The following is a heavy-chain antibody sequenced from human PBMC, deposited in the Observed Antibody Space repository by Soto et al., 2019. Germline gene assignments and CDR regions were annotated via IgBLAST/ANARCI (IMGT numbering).Heavy chain of an antibody. J-gene: IGHJ6*02. V-gene: IGHV3-11*01. Sequence: PGWALRLSFAASGFVFSDYYMSWIRPAPGKGLEWVSDISASGSTIYYADSVKGRFTVSRDNAKNSLYLEMHSLRAEDTAIYYCARGENYYETSGYYYTISYYGMEVWGQGTTVTVSS. CDR2: ISASGSTI. CDR1: GFVFSDYY. CDR3: ARGENYYETSGYYYTISYYGMEV. D-gene: IGHD3-22*01.